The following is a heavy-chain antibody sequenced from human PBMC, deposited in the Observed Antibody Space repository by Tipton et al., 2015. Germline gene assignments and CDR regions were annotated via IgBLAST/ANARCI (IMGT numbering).Heavy chain of an antibody. J-gene: IGHJ4*02. D-gene: IGHD2-15*01. CDR3: VRRGTSVATISSAFDY. V-gene: IGHV3-7*01. Sequence: QLVQSGGGLVQPGGSLTLSCAASGFAFSSYWMSWVRQAPGKGLEWVANIKQAGSERFYADSVKGRFIISRDNTKNSLFLQMSSLRVEDTAVYYCVRRGTSVATISSAFDYWGQGTLVTVSS. CDR2: IKQAGSER. CDR1: GFAFSSYW.